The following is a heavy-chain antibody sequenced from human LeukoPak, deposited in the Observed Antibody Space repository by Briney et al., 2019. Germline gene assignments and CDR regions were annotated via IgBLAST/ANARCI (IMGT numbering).Heavy chain of an antibody. CDR2: IIPIFGTA. Sequence: SVKVSCKASGGTFSSYAISWVRQAPGQGLEWMGGIIPIFGTANYAQKFQGRVTITADESTSTASMELSSLRSEDTAVYYCARDWSQLPRGFGYWGQGTLVTVSS. CDR1: GGTFSSYA. V-gene: IGHV1-69*01. CDR3: ARDWSQLPRGFGY. D-gene: IGHD2-2*01. J-gene: IGHJ4*02.